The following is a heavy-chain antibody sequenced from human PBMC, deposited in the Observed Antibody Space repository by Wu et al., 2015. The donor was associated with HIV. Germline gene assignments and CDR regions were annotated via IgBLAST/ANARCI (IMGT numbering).Heavy chain of an antibody. CDR2: IDPRSRST. Sequence: QVQLVQSGAELRKPGASVRLSCKTSGYSFTAYYMHWIRQAPGQGLEWLGVIDPRSRSTAYAQKFQDRVKVTSDTSTSTVYVELSSLRSDDTAIYYCARDELFRVDDSLDLWGQGTMVTVSS. D-gene: IGHD2-21*01. V-gene: IGHV1-46*01. CDR3: ARDELFRVDDSLDL. J-gene: IGHJ3*01. CDR1: GYSFTAYY.